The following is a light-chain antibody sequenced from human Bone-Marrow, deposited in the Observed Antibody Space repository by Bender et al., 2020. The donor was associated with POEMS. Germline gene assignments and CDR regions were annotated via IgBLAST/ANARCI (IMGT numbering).Light chain of an antibody. Sequence: QSVLTQPPSVSAAPGQKVTISCSGSSSNIGSNYVSWYQQFPGAAPKVIIYDDNKRSSGIPDRFSGSKSGTSATLDITGVQTADEADYYCGSWDYSLSVGVFGGGTDLTVL. CDR1: SSNIGSNY. J-gene: IGLJ2*01. V-gene: IGLV1-51*01. CDR2: DDN. CDR3: GSWDYSLSVGV.